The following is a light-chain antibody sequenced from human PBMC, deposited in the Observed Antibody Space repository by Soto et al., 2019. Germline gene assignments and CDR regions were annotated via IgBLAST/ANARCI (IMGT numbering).Light chain of an antibody. CDR3: QQLNNYPIT. J-gene: IGKJ5*01. V-gene: IGKV1-5*01. CDR1: QRVNTC. Sequence: DIQMTQSPATLSASVGDRVSITCRASQRVNTCLAWYQQKPGKAPTLLIYDASTLQGGVPSRFSGSGSGTDFTLTISSLQPEDFATYYCQQLNNYPITFGQGTRLEIK. CDR2: DAS.